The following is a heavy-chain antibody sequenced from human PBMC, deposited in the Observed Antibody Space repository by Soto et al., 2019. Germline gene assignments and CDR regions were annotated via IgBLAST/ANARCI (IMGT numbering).Heavy chain of an antibody. Sequence: PSETLSLTCSVSGASLISGGYSWSWIRQPPGKGLEWIGYIYHSGSIYYNPSLKSRVTMSVDRSKNQFSLMLSSVTAADTAVYYCVRHAQWLIRAYWGQGSLVTVSS. CDR2: IYHSGSI. V-gene: IGHV4-30-2*01. D-gene: IGHD6-19*01. CDR1: GASLISGGYS. CDR3: VRHAQWLIRAY. J-gene: IGHJ4*02.